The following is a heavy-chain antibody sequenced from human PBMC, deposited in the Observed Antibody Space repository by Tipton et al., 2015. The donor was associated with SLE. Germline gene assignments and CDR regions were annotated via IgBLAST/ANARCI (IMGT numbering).Heavy chain of an antibody. CDR1: GGSISSSSYY. CDR3: ARESLTDGYTTLYSFDY. CDR2: IYYSGST. Sequence: TLSLTCTVSGGSISSSSYYWGWIRQPPGKGLEWIGYIYYSGSTYYNPSLKSRVTISVDTSKNQFSLILTSVTAADTAVYYCARESLTDGYTTLYSFDYWGQGNLVTVSS. D-gene: IGHD5-24*01. J-gene: IGHJ4*02. V-gene: IGHV4-39*07.